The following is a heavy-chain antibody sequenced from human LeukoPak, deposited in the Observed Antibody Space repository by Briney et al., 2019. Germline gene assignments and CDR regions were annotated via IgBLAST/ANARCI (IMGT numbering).Heavy chain of an antibody. J-gene: IGHJ4*02. Sequence: GGSLRLSCATSGFTFSTFWMHWVRQAPGKGLEWVSVIYSGDSTYYADSVKGRFTISRDNSKNTLYLQMNSLRAEDTAVYYCARESSSSRYLDYWGQGTLVTVSS. CDR1: GFTFSTFW. D-gene: IGHD2-2*01. V-gene: IGHV3-53*01. CDR2: IYSGDST. CDR3: ARESSSSRYLDY.